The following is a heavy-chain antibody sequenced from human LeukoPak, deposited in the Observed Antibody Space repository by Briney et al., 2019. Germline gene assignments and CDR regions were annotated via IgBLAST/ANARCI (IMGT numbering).Heavy chain of an antibody. Sequence: SETLSLTCTVSAGSIMSRVYYWGWIRQPPGKGLEWIGSINYGGTTYYNPSLKSRVTMSVDMSKNQFSLNLRFVTAADTAVYYCASQPTTEIGIDYWGQGTLVTVSS. CDR3: ASQPTTEIGIDY. CDR2: INYGGTT. D-gene: IGHD4-11*01. CDR1: AGSIMSRVYY. V-gene: IGHV4-39*01. J-gene: IGHJ4*02.